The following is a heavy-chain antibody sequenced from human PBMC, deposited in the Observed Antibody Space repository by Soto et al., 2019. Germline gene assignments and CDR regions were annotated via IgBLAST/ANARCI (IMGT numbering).Heavy chain of an antibody. V-gene: IGHV1-69*14. Sequence: QVQLVQSGAEVKKPGSSVRVSCKTSVGTFNNYAISWVRQAPGQGLEWMGGIIPLFDAVKYAQKFQGRVTITADKATSTAYMELHTLTSEDTAVYYCARDDALRETSGYFYLDYWGQGTPVTVTS. D-gene: IGHD3-22*01. CDR2: IIPLFDAV. CDR1: VGTFNNYA. CDR3: ARDDALRETSGYFYLDY. J-gene: IGHJ4*02.